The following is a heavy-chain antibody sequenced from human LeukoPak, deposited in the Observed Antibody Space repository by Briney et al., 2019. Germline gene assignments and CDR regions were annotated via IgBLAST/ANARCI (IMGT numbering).Heavy chain of an antibody. Sequence: GGSLRLSCAASGFTFSSYEMNWVRQAPGKGLEWVSYISSSGSTIYYADSVKGRSTISRDNAKNSLYLQMNSLRAEGTAVYYCARDGGYSYGYGPTHFDYWGQGTLVTVSS. J-gene: IGHJ4*02. CDR3: ARDGGYSYGYGPTHFDY. V-gene: IGHV3-48*03. CDR2: ISSSGSTI. CDR1: GFTFSSYE. D-gene: IGHD5-18*01.